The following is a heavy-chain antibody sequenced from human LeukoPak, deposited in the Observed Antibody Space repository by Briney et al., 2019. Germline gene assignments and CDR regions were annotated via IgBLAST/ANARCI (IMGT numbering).Heavy chain of an antibody. Sequence: PGGSLRLSYAASGFTFSRFAMNWVRQAPGKGLEWISYINTDSSDIHYADSVKGRFTISRDNARNTLFLQLSSLRAEDSAVYYCARDTFQPGLNDSWGQGTLVTVSS. V-gene: IGHV3-21*05. CDR3: ARDTFQPGLNDS. CDR2: INTDSSDI. CDR1: GFTFSRFA. J-gene: IGHJ4*02. D-gene: IGHD2-2*01.